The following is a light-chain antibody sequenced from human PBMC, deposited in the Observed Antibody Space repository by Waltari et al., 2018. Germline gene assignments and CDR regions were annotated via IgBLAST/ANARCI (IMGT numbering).Light chain of an antibody. CDR2: RDN. Sequence: SYELTQSPSVSVSPGQTVTITCTGDELGYKYICWYQQKPGQPPALVIYRDNRRPSGIPERFSGSNVGNAATLTISETQVMDEADYYCQAWDSNSAYFGGGTKLTVL. CDR1: ELGYKY. CDR3: QAWDSNSAY. J-gene: IGLJ2*01. V-gene: IGLV3-1*01.